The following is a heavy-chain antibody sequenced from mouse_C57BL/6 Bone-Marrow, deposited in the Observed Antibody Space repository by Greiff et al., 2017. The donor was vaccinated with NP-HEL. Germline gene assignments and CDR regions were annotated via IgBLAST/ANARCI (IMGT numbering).Heavy chain of an antibody. V-gene: IGHV14-1*01. Sequence: EVQLVESGAELVRPGASVKLSCTASGFNIKDYYMHWVKQRPEQGLEWIGRIDPEDGDTEYAPKFQGKATMTADTSSNTAYLQLSSLTSEDTAVYYCTYSNYVYYYAMDYWGQGTSVTVSS. CDR2: IDPEDGDT. CDR1: GFNIKDYY. CDR3: TYSNYVYYYAMDY. J-gene: IGHJ4*01. D-gene: IGHD2-5*01.